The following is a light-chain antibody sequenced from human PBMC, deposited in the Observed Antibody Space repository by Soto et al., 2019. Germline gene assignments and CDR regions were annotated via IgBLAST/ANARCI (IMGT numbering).Light chain of an antibody. V-gene: IGLV2-14*01. Sequence: QSVLIQPASVSGSPGQSITISCTGTSSDVGGYNYVSWYQQHPGKAPKLTIYDVSNRPSGVSNRFSGSKSGNTASLTISGLQAEDEADYYCSSYTSSSTYVFGTGTKVTVL. CDR3: SSYTSSSTYV. CDR2: DVS. J-gene: IGLJ1*01. CDR1: SSDVGGYNY.